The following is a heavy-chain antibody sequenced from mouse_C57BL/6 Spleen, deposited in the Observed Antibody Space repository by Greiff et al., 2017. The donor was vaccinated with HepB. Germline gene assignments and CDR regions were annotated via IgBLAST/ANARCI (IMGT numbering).Heavy chain of an antibody. CDR2: INPNNGGT. J-gene: IGHJ1*03. Sequence: EVQLQQSGPELVKPGASVKMSCKASGYTFTDYNMHWVKQSHGKSLEWIGYINPNNGGTSYNQKFKGKATLTVNKSSSTAYMERRSLTSEDSAVYYCATTVVATRWYFDVWGTGTTVTVSS. CDR1: GYTFTDYN. D-gene: IGHD1-1*01. CDR3: ATTVVATRWYFDV. V-gene: IGHV1-22*01.